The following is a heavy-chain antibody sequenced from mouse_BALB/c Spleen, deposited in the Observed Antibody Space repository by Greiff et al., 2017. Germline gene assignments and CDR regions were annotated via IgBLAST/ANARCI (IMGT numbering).Heavy chain of an antibody. J-gene: IGHJ4*01. CDR2: ISSGGSYT. CDR1: GFTFSSYG. Sequence: VQLKESGGDLVKPGGSLKLSCAASGFTFSSYGMSWVRQTPDKRLEWVATISSGGSYTYYPDSVKGRFTISRDNAKNTLYLQMSSLKSEDTAMYYCASKDYGYAMDYWGQGTSVTVSS. V-gene: IGHV5-6*01. D-gene: IGHD1-1*02. CDR3: ASKDYGYAMDY.